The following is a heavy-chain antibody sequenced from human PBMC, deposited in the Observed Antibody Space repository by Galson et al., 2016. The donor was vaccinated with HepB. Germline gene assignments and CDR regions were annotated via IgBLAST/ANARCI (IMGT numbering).Heavy chain of an antibody. J-gene: IGHJ5*02. Sequence: SVKVSCKASGYTFTSHWMHWVRQAPGRGLEWMGIINPSDGSTSYAQKFQDRVTLTRDTSTSTVYMELSSLRSEDTAVYYCARDHSRSNCDSGTYWWFDPWGQGTLVTVSS. CDR1: GYTFTSHW. V-gene: IGHV1-46*01. CDR2: INPSDGST. CDR3: ARDHSRSNCDSGTYWWFDP. D-gene: IGHD3-22*01.